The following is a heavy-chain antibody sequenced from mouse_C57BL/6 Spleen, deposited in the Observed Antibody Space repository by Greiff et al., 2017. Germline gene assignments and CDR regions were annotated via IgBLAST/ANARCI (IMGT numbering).Heavy chain of an antibody. CDR1: GYTFTSYG. J-gene: IGHJ4*01. V-gene: IGHV1-81*01. CDR2: IYPRSGNT. D-gene: IGHD3-2*02. CDR3: ARSRSDSSGYYAMDY. Sequence: VQGVESGAELARPGASVKLSCKASGYTFTSYGISWVKQRTGQGLEWIGEIYPRSGNTYYNEKFKGKATLTADKSSSAAYMELRSLTSEDSAVYFCARSRSDSSGYYAMDYWGQGTSVTVSS.